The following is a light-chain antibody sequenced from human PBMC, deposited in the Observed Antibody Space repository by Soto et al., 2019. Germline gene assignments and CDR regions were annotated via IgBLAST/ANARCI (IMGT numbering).Light chain of an antibody. Sequence: HSVLAQPASVSGSPGQSITISCTGTSGFVGSFSLVSLYQQHPGKAPKVMISEGHMRPSGVPDRFSGSTSVNSASLTISGLQADDEADYYCCLYIGEPAYDFRRGTKVTV. J-gene: IGLJ1*01. V-gene: IGLV2-23*01. CDR2: EGH. CDR1: SGFVGSFSL. CDR3: CLYIGEPAYD.